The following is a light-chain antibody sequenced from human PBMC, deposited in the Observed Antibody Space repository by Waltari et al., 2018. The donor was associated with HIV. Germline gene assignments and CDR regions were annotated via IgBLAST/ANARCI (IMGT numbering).Light chain of an antibody. Sequence: QSVLTQPASVSGSPGQSVTISCTGPTRDFGFDNYVPWYQQYPGKAPTLIIYEVSSRPSGVSDRFSGSKSGNTASLTISGLQNEDEADYFCTSYTTSDTLRFGGGTKVTVL. CDR2: EVS. V-gene: IGLV2-14*03. J-gene: IGLJ3*02. CDR3: TSYTTSDTLR. CDR1: TRDFGFDNY.